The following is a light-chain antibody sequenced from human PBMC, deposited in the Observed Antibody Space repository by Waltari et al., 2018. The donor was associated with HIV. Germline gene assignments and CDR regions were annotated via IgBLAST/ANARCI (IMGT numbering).Light chain of an antibody. CDR1: SSNIERNS. CDR2: RNN. CDR3: AAWDDSLTVVL. V-gene: IGLV1-47*01. Sequence: QSVLTQSPSASATPGQRVTMSCSGSSSNIERNSVYWYQQLPGTAPKLLIYRNNQRSSGGPDRFSGSKSGTSASLAISGLRSEDEGDYYCAAWDDSLTVVLFGGGTKLTVL. J-gene: IGLJ3*02.